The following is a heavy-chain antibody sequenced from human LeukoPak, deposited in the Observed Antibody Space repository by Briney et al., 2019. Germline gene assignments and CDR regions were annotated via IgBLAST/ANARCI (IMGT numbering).Heavy chain of an antibody. J-gene: IGHJ6*02. CDR3: ARVTYYGMDV. V-gene: IGHV4-34*01. CDR2: INHSGST. CDR1: GGSFSGYY. Sequence: SETLSLTCAVYGGSFSGYYWSWIRQPPGKGLEWIGEINHSGSTNYNPSLKSRVTISVDTSKNQFSLKLSSVTAADTAVYYCARVTYYGMDVWGQGTTATVSS.